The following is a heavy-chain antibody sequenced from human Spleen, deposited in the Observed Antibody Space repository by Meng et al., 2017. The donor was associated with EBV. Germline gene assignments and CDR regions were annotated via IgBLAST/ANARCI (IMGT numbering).Heavy chain of an antibody. V-gene: IGHV4-61*01. CDR3: AKSNSSTPGVVDS. CDR1: GASVSGGTFH. CDR2: IYDGGTT. D-gene: IGHD4-11*01. Sequence: QVQLQESGPGLVKPSETLSLTCTVSGASVSGGTFHWSWIRQPPGKELGWIGYIYDGGTTIYNPSLKSRVTIFLDTSRNQFSLGLRSVTTADTAVYYCAKSNSSTPGVVDSWGQGTLVTVSS. J-gene: IGHJ4*02.